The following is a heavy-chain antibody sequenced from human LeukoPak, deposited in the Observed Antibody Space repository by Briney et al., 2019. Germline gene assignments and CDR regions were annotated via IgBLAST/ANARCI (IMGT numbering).Heavy chain of an antibody. Sequence: GGSLRLSCAASGFTFSSYSMNWVRQAPGKGLEWVSSISSSSSYIYYADSVKGRFTISRDNAKNSLYLQMNSLRAEDTAVYYCARDPVDTAMVTAHFDYWGQGTLVTVSS. V-gene: IGHV3-21*01. CDR2: ISSSSSYI. CDR3: ARDPVDTAMVTAHFDY. D-gene: IGHD5-18*01. J-gene: IGHJ4*02. CDR1: GFTFSSYS.